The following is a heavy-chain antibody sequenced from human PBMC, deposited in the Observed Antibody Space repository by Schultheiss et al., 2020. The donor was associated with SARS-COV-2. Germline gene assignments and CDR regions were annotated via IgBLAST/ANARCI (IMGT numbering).Heavy chain of an antibody. CDR2: IYHSGST. CDR1: GFTFSSYA. J-gene: IGHJ6*02. Sequence: GSLRLSCAASGFTFSSYAMSWVRQAPGKGLEWIGSIYHSGSTYYNPSLKSRVTISVDTSKNQFSLKLSSVTAADTAVYYCARDVQLWFFFTGDREYGMDVWGQGTTVTVSS. CDR3: ARDVQLWFFFTGDREYGMDV. V-gene: IGHV4-38-2*02. D-gene: IGHD5-18*01.